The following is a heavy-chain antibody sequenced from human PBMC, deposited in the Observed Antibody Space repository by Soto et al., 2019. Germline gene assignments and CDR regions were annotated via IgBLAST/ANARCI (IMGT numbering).Heavy chain of an antibody. CDR3: ARWYCTGGNCYSDYYYYYGMDV. V-gene: IGHV3-7*05. D-gene: IGHD2-15*01. Sequence: EVQLVESGGGLVQPGGSLRLSCEASGFTFSTYWMSWVRQAPGKGLEWVANIKQDGSEKYNVDSVKGRFTISRDNAKNSLYLQMNSLRAEDTAVYYFARWYCTGGNCYSDYYYYYGMDVWGPGTTVTVSS. CDR2: IKQDGSEK. J-gene: IGHJ6*02. CDR1: GFTFSTYW.